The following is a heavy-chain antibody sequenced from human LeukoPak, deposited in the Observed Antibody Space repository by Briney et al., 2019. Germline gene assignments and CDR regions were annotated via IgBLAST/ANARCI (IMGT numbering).Heavy chain of an antibody. J-gene: IGHJ6*03. V-gene: IGHV4-61*02. D-gene: IGHD6-25*01. CDR1: GYSISSASYS. Sequence: SESLSLTCTVSGYSISSASYSWSWIGQPAGQELEWIGRIYSSGSTNYNPSLKSRVTISVDTSKNQFSLRLSSVTAAGTAVYYCARSYSSVSVLSYYYFYMDVWGKGTTVTVSS. CDR3: ARSYSSVSVLSYYYFYMDV. CDR2: IYSSGST.